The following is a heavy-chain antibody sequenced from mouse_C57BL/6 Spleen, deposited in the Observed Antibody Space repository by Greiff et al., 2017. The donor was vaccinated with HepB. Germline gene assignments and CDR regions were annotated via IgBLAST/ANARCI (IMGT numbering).Heavy chain of an antibody. CDR3: DLYYGSRWFAY. J-gene: IGHJ3*01. V-gene: IGHV1-69*01. CDR2: IDPSDSYT. D-gene: IGHD1-1*01. CDR1: GYTFTSYW. Sequence: VQLQQSGAELVMPGASVKLSCKASGYTFTSYWMHWVKQRPGQGLEWIGEIDPSDSYTNYNQKFKGKSTLTVDKSSSTAYMQLSSLTSEDSAVYYCDLYYGSRWFAYWGQGTRVTVSA.